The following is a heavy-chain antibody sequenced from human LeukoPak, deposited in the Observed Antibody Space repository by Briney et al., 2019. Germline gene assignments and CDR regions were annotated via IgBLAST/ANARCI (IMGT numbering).Heavy chain of an antibody. CDR2: ISGSGGST. Sequence: GGSLRLSCAASGFTFSSHGMNWVRQAPGKGLEWVSAISGSGGSTYYADSVKGRFTISRDNSKNTLYLQMNSLRAEDTAVYYCAKAKVRDKIYYYYYMDVWGKGTTVTISS. J-gene: IGHJ6*03. CDR1: GFTFSSHG. CDR3: AKAKVRDKIYYYYYMDV. V-gene: IGHV3-23*01. D-gene: IGHD3-10*01.